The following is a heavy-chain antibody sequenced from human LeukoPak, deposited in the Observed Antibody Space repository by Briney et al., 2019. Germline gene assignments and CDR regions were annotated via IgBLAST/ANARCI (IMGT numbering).Heavy chain of an antibody. Sequence: PGGSLRLSCAASGFTFGDSGMSWVRQAPGKGLEWVGRIKSKTDGGTTDYAAPVKGRFTISRDDSKNTLYLQMNSLKTEDTAVYYCTTGDIVVVVAATSSVLAHLWGQGTLVTVSS. J-gene: IGHJ5*02. V-gene: IGHV3-15*01. CDR3: TTGDIVVVVAATSSVLAHL. D-gene: IGHD2-15*01. CDR2: IKSKTDGGTT. CDR1: GFTFGDSG.